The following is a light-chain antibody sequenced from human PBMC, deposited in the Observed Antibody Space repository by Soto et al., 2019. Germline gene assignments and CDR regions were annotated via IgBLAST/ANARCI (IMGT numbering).Light chain of an antibody. CDR1: SSNIGNHA. CDR3: AAWDDSLNGYV. CDR2: YDD. Sequence: QSVLTQPPSVSEAPRQRVSISCSRSSSNIGNHAVNWYQQLPGKAPKLLIYYDDLLPSGVSDRFSGSKSGASASLAISGLQSEDEADYYCAAWDDSLNGYVFGTGTKVTVL. V-gene: IGLV1-36*01. J-gene: IGLJ1*01.